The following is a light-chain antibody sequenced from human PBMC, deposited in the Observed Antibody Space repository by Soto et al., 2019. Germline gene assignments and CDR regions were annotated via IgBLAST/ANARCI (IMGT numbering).Light chain of an antibody. Sequence: DIQMTHSPSTLSVSVGDGVTITCRASQTISSWLAWYQQKPGKAPKLLIYKASTLKSGVPSRFSGSGSGTEFTLTISSLQPDDFATYYCQHYNSYSEAFGQGTKVDIK. CDR3: QHYNSYSEA. CDR2: KAS. V-gene: IGKV1-5*03. J-gene: IGKJ1*01. CDR1: QTISSW.